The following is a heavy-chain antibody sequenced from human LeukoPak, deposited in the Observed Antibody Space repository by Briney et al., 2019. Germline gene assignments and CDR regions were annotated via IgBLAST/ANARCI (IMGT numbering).Heavy chain of an antibody. D-gene: IGHD2-15*01. J-gene: IGHJ4*02. V-gene: IGHV3-30-3*01. CDR1: GFTFSSYA. Sequence: PGRSLRLSCAASGFTFSSYAMHWVRQAPGKGLEWVAVISYDGSNKYYADSVKGRFTISRDNSKDTLYLQMNSLRAEDTAVYYCAGARGYCSGGSCHGDYWGQGTLVTVSS. CDR2: ISYDGSNK. CDR3: AGARGYCSGGSCHGDY.